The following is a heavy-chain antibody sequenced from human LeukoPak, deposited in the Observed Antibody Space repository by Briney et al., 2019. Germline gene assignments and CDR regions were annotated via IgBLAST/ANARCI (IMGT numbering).Heavy chain of an antibody. V-gene: IGHV3-15*01. CDR3: AKSSGFPTFLDY. D-gene: IGHD6-19*01. CDR1: GFTFSNAW. J-gene: IGHJ4*02. CDR2: IKSKTDGETT. Sequence: PGGSLRLSCAASGFTFSNAWMSWVRQAPGKGLEGVGRIKSKTDGETTDYAAPVKGRFTISRDDSKNTLYLQMNSLRAEDTAVYYCAKSSGFPTFLDYWGQGTLVTVSS.